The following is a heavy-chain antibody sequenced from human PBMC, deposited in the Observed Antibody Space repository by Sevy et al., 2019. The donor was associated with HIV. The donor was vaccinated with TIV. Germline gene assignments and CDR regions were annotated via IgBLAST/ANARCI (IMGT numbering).Heavy chain of an antibody. Sequence: RLSCAASGFTFSSYSMNWVRQAPGKGLEWVSSISTINNYIYYADSMKGRFTISSDNAKNSLFLQMNSLRAEDTAVYYCARMGGLTDNGMDVWGQGTTVTVSS. D-gene: IGHD6-25*01. J-gene: IGHJ6*02. CDR2: ISTINNYI. CDR1: GFTFSSYS. CDR3: ARMGGLTDNGMDV. V-gene: IGHV3-21*01.